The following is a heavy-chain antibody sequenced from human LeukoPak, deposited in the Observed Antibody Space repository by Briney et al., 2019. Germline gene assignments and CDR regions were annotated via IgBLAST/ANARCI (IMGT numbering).Heavy chain of an antibody. D-gene: IGHD4-17*01. CDR2: MNPDSGNT. V-gene: IGHV1-8*01. J-gene: IGHJ5*02. Sequence: GASVKVSCKASGYTFTIYDINWVRQAAGQGPEWMGWMNPDSGNTDFAQKFQGRVTMTRNTSISTAYMELSSLTSEDTAVYYCAVHLPGDYLDPWGQGTLVTVSS. CDR3: AVHLPGDYLDP. CDR1: GYTFTIYD.